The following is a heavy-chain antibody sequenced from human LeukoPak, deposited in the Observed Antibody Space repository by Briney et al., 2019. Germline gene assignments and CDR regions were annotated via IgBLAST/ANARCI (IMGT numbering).Heavy chain of an antibody. CDR1: GFTFSSYA. D-gene: IGHD6-13*01. Sequence: GGSLRLSCAASGFTFSSYAMSWVRQAPGKGLEWVSAISGSGGSTYYADSVEGRFTISRDNSKNTLYLQMNSLRAEDTAVYYCAKELRSSSWSKYDAFDIWGQGTMVTVSS. V-gene: IGHV3-23*01. CDR3: AKELRSSSWSKYDAFDI. J-gene: IGHJ3*02. CDR2: ISGSGGST.